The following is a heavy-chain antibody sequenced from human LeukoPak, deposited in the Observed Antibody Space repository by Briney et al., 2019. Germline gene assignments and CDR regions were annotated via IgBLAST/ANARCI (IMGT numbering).Heavy chain of an antibody. V-gene: IGHV3-30*18. CDR3: ANEKAGYDYVWGSYPDNFDY. CDR1: GFTFSSYG. Sequence: PGRSLRLSCAASGFTFSSYGMHWVRQAPGKGLEWVAVISYDGSNKYYADSVKGRFTISRDNSKNTLYLQMNSLRAEDTAVYYCANEKAGYDYVWGSYPDNFDYWGQGTLVTVSS. CDR2: ISYDGSNK. J-gene: IGHJ4*02. D-gene: IGHD3-16*02.